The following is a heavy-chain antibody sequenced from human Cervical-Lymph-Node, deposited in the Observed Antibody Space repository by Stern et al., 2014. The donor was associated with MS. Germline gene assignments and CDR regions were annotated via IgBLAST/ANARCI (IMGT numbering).Heavy chain of an antibody. V-gene: IGHV1-69*06. CDR1: GDTFSSYA. CDR2: ITPVFGTT. J-gene: IGHJ4*02. D-gene: IGHD1-26*01. CDR3: ARGGGLVGYFDY. Sequence: VQLGESGAEVKKPGSSGKVSCKASGDTFSSYAINWVRQVPGQGLEWMGGITPVFGTTNYAQKFQGRVTITADKSTNTAYMELMTLRSEDTAVYYCARGGGLVGYFDYWGQGTLVSVSS.